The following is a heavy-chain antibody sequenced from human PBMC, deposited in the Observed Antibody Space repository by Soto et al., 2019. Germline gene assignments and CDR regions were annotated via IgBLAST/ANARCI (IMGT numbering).Heavy chain of an antibody. V-gene: IGHV3-30-3*01. CDR2: VSYDGRNK. CDR3: ATGIRVADSYVMDV. J-gene: IGHJ6*02. CDR1: GFTFSNYA. Sequence: PGGSLRLSCAASGFTFSNYALHWVRQAPGKGLEWVTIVSYDGRNKYYADSVKGRFTISRDDSKNTLYLQMNSLRADDTAVYYCATGIRVADSYVMDVWGQGTTVTVSS. D-gene: IGHD3-3*01.